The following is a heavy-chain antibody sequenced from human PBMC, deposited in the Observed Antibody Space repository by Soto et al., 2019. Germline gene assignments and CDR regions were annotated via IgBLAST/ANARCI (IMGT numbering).Heavy chain of an antibody. CDR2: ILPVLGTT. D-gene: IGHD3-10*01. V-gene: IGHV1-69*13. Sequence: SVKVSCKASGGTFTNYAFSWVRQAPGQGIEWMGGILPVLGTTNYAQRFQGRVTITADEPTSTAYMELSSLTPEDTAVYYCARGSTYGSGSYEFIPHYYYHYGLDVWGQGTKVTVSS. CDR1: GGTFTNYA. CDR3: ARGSTYGSGSYEFIPHYYYHYGLDV. J-gene: IGHJ6*02.